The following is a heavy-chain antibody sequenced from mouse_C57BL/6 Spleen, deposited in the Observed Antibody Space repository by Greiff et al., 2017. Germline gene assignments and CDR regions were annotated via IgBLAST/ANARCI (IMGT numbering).Heavy chain of an antibody. D-gene: IGHD1-1*01. J-gene: IGHJ4*01. Sequence: EVKVVESGGGLVKPGGSLKLSCAASGFTFSDYGMHWVRQAPEKGLEWVAYISSGSSTIYYADTVKGRFTISRDNAKNTLFLQMTSLRSEDTAMYYCARTSYGMDYWGQGTSVTVSS. CDR2: ISSGSSTI. CDR1: GFTFSDYG. CDR3: ARTSYGMDY. V-gene: IGHV5-17*01.